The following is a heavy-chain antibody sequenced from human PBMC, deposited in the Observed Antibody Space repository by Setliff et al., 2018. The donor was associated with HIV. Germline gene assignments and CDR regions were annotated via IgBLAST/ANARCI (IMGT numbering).Heavy chain of an antibody. V-gene: IGHV2-5*02. Sequence: SGPTLVNPTQTLTLTCTFSGFSLTTSGVGVGWIRQPPGRALEWLALIYWDDDKRYSPSLKTSLTITRDTSKNQVFLPMTNVDSVDTATYYCAEGRFGANDAFDIWGQGTMVTVSS. CDR2: IYWDDDK. D-gene: IGHD3-10*01. CDR1: GFSLTTSGVG. CDR3: AEGRFGANDAFDI. J-gene: IGHJ3*02.